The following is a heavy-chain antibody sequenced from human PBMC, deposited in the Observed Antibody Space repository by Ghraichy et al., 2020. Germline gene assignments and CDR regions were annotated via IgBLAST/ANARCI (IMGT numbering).Heavy chain of an antibody. CDR2: IHITVGS. V-gene: IGHV4-61*02. Sequence: SETLSLTCTVSGASISSGRDYWSWVRQPAGKGLEYIGRIHITVGSRYNPSLRGRVFISVDTSKNQFSLNLDSVTAADTAGYYCARDAQVAGFFDYWGQGALVTVSS. CDR1: GASISSGRDY. J-gene: IGHJ4*02. CDR3: ARDAQVAGFFDY. D-gene: IGHD6-19*01.